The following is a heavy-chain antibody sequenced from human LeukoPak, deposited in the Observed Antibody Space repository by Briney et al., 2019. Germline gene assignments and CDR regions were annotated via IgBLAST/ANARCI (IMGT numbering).Heavy chain of an antibody. J-gene: IGHJ4*02. CDR2: ISGSGGST. Sequence: GGSLRLSCAASGFTFDDYAMHWVRQAPGKGLEWVSAISGSGGSTYYADSVKGRFTISRDNSKNTLYLQMNSLRAEDTAVYYCSFGVGDYWGQGTLVTVSS. CDR3: SFGVGDY. CDR1: GFTFDDYA. V-gene: IGHV3-23*01. D-gene: IGHD3-3*01.